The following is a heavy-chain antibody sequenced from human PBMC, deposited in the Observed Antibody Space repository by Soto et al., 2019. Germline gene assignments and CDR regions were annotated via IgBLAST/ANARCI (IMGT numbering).Heavy chain of an antibody. Sequence: QVQLVQSGAEVKKPGSSVKVSCKASGGTFSSYAVSWVRQAPGQGLEWMGGIIPIIGRPNYAQKFQGRVTIIADDSTSTAYLELSSLRYEDTAIYYCARAQTGSYGHWFYPWGQGTLVTVSS. D-gene: IGHD3-10*01. CDR3: ARAQTGSYGHWFYP. CDR1: GGTFSSYA. J-gene: IGHJ5*02. CDR2: IIPIIGRP. V-gene: IGHV1-69*01.